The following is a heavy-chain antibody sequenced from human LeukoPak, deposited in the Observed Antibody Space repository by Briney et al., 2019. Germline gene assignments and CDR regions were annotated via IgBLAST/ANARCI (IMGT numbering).Heavy chain of an antibody. J-gene: IGHJ4*02. CDR1: GGTFSSYA. V-gene: IGHV1-69*13. Sequence: ASVKVSCKASGGTFSSYAISWVRQAPGQGLEWMGGIIPIFGTANYAQKFQGRVTITADESTSTAYMELSSLRSEDTAVYYCARAGEVATFTNLGDYWGQGTLVTVSS. D-gene: IGHD5-12*01. CDR3: ARAGEVATFTNLGDY. CDR2: IIPIFGTA.